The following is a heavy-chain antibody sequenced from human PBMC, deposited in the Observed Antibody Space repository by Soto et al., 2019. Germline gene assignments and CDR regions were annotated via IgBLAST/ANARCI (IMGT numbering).Heavy chain of an antibody. CDR3: ARDITAAGAWYFDL. Sequence: QVQLVQSGAAVKKPGSSVKVSCKASGGTFSSYTISWVRQAPGQGLEWMGRIIPILGIANYAQKFQGRVTITADKSTSTAYMELSSLRSADTAVYYCARDITAAGAWYFDLWGRGTLVTVSS. V-gene: IGHV1-69*08. D-gene: IGHD6-13*01. J-gene: IGHJ2*01. CDR2: IIPILGIA. CDR1: GGTFSSYT.